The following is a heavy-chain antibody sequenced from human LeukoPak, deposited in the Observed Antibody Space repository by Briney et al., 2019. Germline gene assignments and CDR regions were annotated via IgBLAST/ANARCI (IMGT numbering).Heavy chain of an antibody. V-gene: IGHV1-18*01. D-gene: IGHD3-22*01. J-gene: IGHJ4*02. CDR2: ISAYNGGT. CDR1: GYTFTSYG. Sequence: ASVKVSCKASGYTFTSYGISWVRQAPGQGLEWMGWISAYNGGTNYAQKLQGRVTMTTDKSTSTGYMELSSLRSDDTAVYYCARGHHTAAYDSSGSDYWGQGTLVTVSS. CDR3: ARGHHTAAYDSSGSDY.